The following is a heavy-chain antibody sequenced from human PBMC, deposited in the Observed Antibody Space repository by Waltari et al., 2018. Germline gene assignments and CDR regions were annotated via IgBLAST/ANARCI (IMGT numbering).Heavy chain of an antibody. Sequence: QLQLQESGPGLVTPSETLSLTCTVSGGSISSSSYYWGWIRKPPGKGREWIGSIYYSGSTYYNPSLKSRVTISVDTAKNQFSLKLSSVTAADTAVYYCASYYDFWSGYSGIAVAGTGYWGQGTLVTVSS. J-gene: IGHJ4*02. CDR1: GGSISSSSYY. V-gene: IGHV4-39*01. CDR2: IYYSGST. CDR3: ASYYDFWSGYSGIAVAGTGY. D-gene: IGHD3-3*01.